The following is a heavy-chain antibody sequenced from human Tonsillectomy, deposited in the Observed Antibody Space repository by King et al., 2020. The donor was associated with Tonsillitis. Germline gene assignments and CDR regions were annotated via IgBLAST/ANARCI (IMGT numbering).Heavy chain of an antibody. CDR1: GGSISSGTYY. CDR2: IYTSGNT. J-gene: IGHJ6*03. V-gene: IGHV4-61*02. Sequence: QLQESGPGLVKPSQTLSLTCTVSGGSISSGTYYWNWIRQPAGKRLEWIGRIYTSGNTNYNPSLKSRVTISVDTSKKQFSLKLSSVTAAATAVYYCAREGRLGHYYYYYYMDVWGKGTTVTVSS. CDR3: AREGRLGHYYYYYYMDV. D-gene: IGHD3-10*01.